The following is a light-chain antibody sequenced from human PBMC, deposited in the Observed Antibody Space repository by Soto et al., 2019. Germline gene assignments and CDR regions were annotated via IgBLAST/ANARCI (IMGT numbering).Light chain of an antibody. CDR2: EAS. J-gene: IGKJ1*01. CDR3: QHYNSYSWT. Sequence: IQMTHSPSTLSASVGDRVTITFRAGQSISSWLAWYQQKPGKAPKLLIHEASSLESGVPSRFSGSGSGTEFTLTISSLQPDDFATYYCQHYNSYSWTFGQGTKVDIK. V-gene: IGKV1-5*01. CDR1: QSISSW.